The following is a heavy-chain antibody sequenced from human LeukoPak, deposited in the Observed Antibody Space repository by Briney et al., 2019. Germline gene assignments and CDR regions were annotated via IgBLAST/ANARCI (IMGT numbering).Heavy chain of an antibody. Sequence: PGGSLRLSCAASGFTFSDYYMSWVRQAPGKGLEWVAFIRYDGSNKYYADSVKGRFTISRDNSKNTLYLQMNSLRAEDTAVYYCAKERTSATYYYYYMDVWGKGTTVTVSS. CDR1: GFTFSDYY. V-gene: IGHV3-30*02. CDR2: IRYDGSNK. D-gene: IGHD1-14*01. CDR3: AKERTSATYYYYYMDV. J-gene: IGHJ6*03.